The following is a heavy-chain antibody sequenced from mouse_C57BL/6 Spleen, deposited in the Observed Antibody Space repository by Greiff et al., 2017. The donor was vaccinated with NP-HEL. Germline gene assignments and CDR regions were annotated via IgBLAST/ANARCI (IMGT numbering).Heavy chain of an antibody. CDR1: GYSITSGYY. V-gene: IGHV3-6*01. J-gene: IGHJ4*01. D-gene: IGHD1-1*01. CDR2: ISYDGSN. Sequence: ESGPGLVKPSQSLSLTCSVTGYSITSGYYWNWIRQFPGNKLEWMGYISYDGSNNYNPSLKNRISITRDTSKNQFFLKLNSVTTEDTATYYCARDGGNYYGSSYAMDYWGQGTSVTVSS. CDR3: ARDGGNYYGSSYAMDY.